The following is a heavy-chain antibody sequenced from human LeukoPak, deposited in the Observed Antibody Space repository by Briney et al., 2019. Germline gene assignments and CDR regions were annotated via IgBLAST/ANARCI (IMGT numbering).Heavy chain of an antibody. CDR1: GFTFSSYG. CDR2: IRSKAYGGTT. J-gene: IGHJ5*02. D-gene: IGHD3-16*01. CDR3: TRDWGPFQDP. Sequence: GGSLRLSCAASGFTFSSYGMNWFRQAPGKGLEWVGFIRSKAYGGTTEYAASVKGRFTISRDDSKSIAYLQMNSLKTEDTAVYYCTRDWGPFQDPWGQGTLVTVSS. V-gene: IGHV3-49*03.